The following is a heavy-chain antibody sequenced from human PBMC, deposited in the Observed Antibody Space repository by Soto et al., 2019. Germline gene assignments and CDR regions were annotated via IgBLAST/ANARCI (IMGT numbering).Heavy chain of an antibody. CDR1: GFTFSSYA. CDR3: ARDRNYYDSSGTFGY. D-gene: IGHD3-22*01. J-gene: IGHJ4*02. V-gene: IGHV3-30-3*01. CDR2: ISYDGSNK. Sequence: QVQLVESGGGVVQPGRSLRLSCAASGFTFSSYAMHWVRQAPGKGLEWVAVISYDGSNKYYADSVKGRFTISRDNSKNALYLQMNSLRAEDTAVYYCARDRNYYDSSGTFGYWGQGTLVTVSS.